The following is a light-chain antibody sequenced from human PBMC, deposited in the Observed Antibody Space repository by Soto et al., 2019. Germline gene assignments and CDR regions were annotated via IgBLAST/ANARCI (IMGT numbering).Light chain of an antibody. Sequence: SYELTQPPSVSVAPGKTARIICGGNNIGRQSVNWYKQKPGQAPILVIYYDRERPSGIPERFSGSNSGNTATLTISRVEAGDEADYYCQVWHTTSDHHVVFGGGTKLTVL. J-gene: IGLJ2*01. CDR2: YDR. V-gene: IGLV3-21*04. CDR1: NIGRQS. CDR3: QVWHTTSDHHVV.